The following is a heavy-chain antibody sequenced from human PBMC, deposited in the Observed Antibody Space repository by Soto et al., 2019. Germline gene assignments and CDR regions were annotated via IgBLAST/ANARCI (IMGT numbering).Heavy chain of an antibody. Sequence: GGSLRLSCVGSGFTFSSFEMNWVRQTPGKGLEWLSYIGRSGETIYYADSVKGRFTISRDNAKSSLFLQMNGLRDEDTGIYYCARDSRGGAARRPTFYYWGRGTLVTVYS. CDR1: GFTFSSFE. CDR2: IGRSGETI. J-gene: IGHJ4*02. CDR3: ARDSRGGAARRPTFYY. D-gene: IGHD6-6*01. V-gene: IGHV3-48*03.